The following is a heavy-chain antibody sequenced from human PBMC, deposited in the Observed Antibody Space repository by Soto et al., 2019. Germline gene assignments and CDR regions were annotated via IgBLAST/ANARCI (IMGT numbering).Heavy chain of an antibody. CDR2: IYYSGST. D-gene: IGHD4-4*01. V-gene: IGHV4-39*01. CDR1: GGSISSSSYY. Sequence: TVSGGSISSSSYYWGWIRQPPGKGLEWIGSIYYSGSTYYNPSLKSRVTISVDTSKNQSSLKLSSVTAADTAVYYCARRLIGSNYSPYYYGMDVWGQGTTVTVSS. CDR3: ARRLIGSNYSPYYYGMDV. J-gene: IGHJ6*02.